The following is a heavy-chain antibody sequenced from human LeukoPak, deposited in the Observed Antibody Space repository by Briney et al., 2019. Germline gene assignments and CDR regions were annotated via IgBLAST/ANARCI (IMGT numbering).Heavy chain of an antibody. CDR3: ARGGIKDCSSTSCLQH. D-gene: IGHD2-2*01. J-gene: IGHJ1*01. CDR1: GYTFTSYG. V-gene: IGHV1-18*01. Sequence: ASVKVSCKASGYTFTSYGISWVRQAPGQGLEWMGWISAYNGNTNYAQKLQGRVTTTTDTSTSTAYMELRSLRSDDTAVYYCARGGIKDCSSTSCLQHWGQGTLVTVSS. CDR2: ISAYNGNT.